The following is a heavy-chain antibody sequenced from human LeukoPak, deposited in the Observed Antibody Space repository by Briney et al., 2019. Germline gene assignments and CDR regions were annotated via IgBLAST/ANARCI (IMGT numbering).Heavy chain of an antibody. J-gene: IGHJ4*02. Sequence: SETLSLTCTVSGGSISSGGYYWSWIRQPPGKGLEWIGYIYHSGSTYYYPSLKSRVTISVDRSKNQFSLKLSSVTAADTTVYYCAVAGFWGQGTLVTVSS. D-gene: IGHD2-15*01. CDR1: GGSISSGGYY. CDR3: AVAGF. V-gene: IGHV4-30-2*01. CDR2: IYHSGST.